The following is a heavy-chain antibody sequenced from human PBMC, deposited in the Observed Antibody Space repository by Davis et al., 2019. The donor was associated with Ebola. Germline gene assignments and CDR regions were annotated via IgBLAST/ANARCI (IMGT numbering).Heavy chain of an antibody. Sequence: GESLKISCAASGFTFSSYWMHWVRHAPGKGLVWVSRINSDGSSTTYADSVKGRFTISRDNAKNTLYLQMNSLRAGDTAIYYCAKDTSNIWFDVWGQGTMVTVSS. V-gene: IGHV3-74*01. CDR3: AKDTSNIWFDV. CDR2: INSDGSST. J-gene: IGHJ3*01. CDR1: GFTFSSYW. D-gene: IGHD1-26*01.